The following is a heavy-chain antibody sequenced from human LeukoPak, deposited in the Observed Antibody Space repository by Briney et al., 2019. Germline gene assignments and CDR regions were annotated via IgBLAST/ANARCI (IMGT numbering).Heavy chain of an antibody. D-gene: IGHD1-7*01. Sequence: PSETLSLTCTVSGGSISSYYWSWIRQPPGKGLEWIGYIYYSGSTNYNPTLKSRVTISLDTSKNQFSLKLSSMTAADTSVYYCARHSNWNYDYWGQGTLVTVSS. V-gene: IGHV4-59*08. J-gene: IGHJ4*02. CDR3: ARHSNWNYDY. CDR1: GGSISSYY. CDR2: IYYSGST.